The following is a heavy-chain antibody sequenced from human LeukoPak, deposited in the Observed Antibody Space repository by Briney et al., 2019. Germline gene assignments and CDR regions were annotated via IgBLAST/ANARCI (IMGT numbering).Heavy chain of an antibody. Sequence: GRSLRLSCAASGFTFSSYGMHWVRQAPGKGLEWVAVISYDGSNKYYADSVKGRFTISRDNSKNTLYLQMNSLRAEDTAVYYCAKGLGGYGYDYWGQGTLVTVSS. CDR2: ISYDGSNK. J-gene: IGHJ4*02. D-gene: IGHD5-18*01. CDR3: AKGLGGYGYDY. V-gene: IGHV3-30*18. CDR1: GFTFSSYG.